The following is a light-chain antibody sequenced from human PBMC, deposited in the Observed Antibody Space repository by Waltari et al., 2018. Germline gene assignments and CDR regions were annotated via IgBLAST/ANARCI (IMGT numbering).Light chain of an antibody. CDR3: QHYYSPPWT. V-gene: IGKV4-1*01. CDR1: QSVLYSSNNKNY. CDR2: LAS. Sequence: DIVMTQSPDSLAVSLGERATINCKSSQSVLYSSNNKNYLAWYQQKPGQPPKLLSYLASTRESVVPDRCSGSVSGTDFTLTISSLQAEDVAVYYCQHYYSPPWTFGQGTKVEIK. J-gene: IGKJ1*01.